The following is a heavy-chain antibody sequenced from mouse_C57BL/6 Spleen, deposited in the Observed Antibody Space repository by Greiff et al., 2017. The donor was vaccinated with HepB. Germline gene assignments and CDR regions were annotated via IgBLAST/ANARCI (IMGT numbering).Heavy chain of an antibody. CDR3: ARFDDYGGDY. CDR2: IDPSDSYT. V-gene: IGHV1-69*01. J-gene: IGHJ2*01. Sequence: QVQLQQPGAELVMPGASVKLSCKASGYTFTSYWMHWVKQRPGQGLEWIGEIDPSDSYTNYNQKFKGKSTLTVDKSSSTAYMQLSSLTSEDSAVYYCARFDDYGGDYWGQGTTLTVSS. CDR1: GYTFTSYW. D-gene: IGHD1-1*01.